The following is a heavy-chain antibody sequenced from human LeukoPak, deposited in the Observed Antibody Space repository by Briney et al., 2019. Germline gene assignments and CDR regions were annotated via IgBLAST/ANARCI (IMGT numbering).Heavy chain of an antibody. V-gene: IGHV4-39*01. Sequence: SETLSLTCTVSGGSISSSSYYWGWIRQPPGKGLEWIGSIYYSGSTYYNPSLKSRVTISVDTSKNQFSLKLSSVTAADTAVYYCARHPASRPGRGVPNYDFWSPKVGYFDYWGQGTLVTVSS. CDR1: GGSISSSSYY. CDR2: IYYSGST. CDR3: ARHPASRPGRGVPNYDFWSPKVGYFDY. D-gene: IGHD3-3*01. J-gene: IGHJ4*02.